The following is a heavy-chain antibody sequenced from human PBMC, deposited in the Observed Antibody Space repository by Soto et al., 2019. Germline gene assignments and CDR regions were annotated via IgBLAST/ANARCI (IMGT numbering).Heavy chain of an antibody. J-gene: IGHJ5*02. V-gene: IGHV4-31*03. D-gene: IGHD3-10*01. Sequence: QVQLQESGPGLVKPSQTLSLTCTVSGGSISSGGYYWSWIRQYPGKGLEWIGYIYYNGGTFYNPSLQSRVSMSVDTSKNQFSRRLDSVTAADTAVYYCARDWRGTTMVRGPGWLAPWGQGTLVTVSS. CDR2: IYYNGGT. CDR1: GGSISSGGYY. CDR3: ARDWRGTTMVRGPGWLAP.